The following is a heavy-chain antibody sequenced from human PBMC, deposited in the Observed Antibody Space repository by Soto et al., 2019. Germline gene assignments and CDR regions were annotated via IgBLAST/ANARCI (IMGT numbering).Heavy chain of an antibody. CDR2: IYPGDSDT. CDR1: GYSFTSYW. V-gene: IGHV5-51*01. J-gene: IGHJ1*01. D-gene: IGHD3-10*01. Sequence: GESLKISCKGSGYSFTSYWIVWVRQMPGKGLEWMGIIYPGDSDTRYSPSFQGQVTISADKSISTAYLQWSSLKASDTAMYYCASRITMVRGVIEQYDWGQGALVTISS. CDR3: ASRITMVRGVIEQYD.